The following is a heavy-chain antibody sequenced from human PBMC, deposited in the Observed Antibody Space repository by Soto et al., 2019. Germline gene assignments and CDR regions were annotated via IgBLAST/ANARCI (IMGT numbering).Heavy chain of an antibody. D-gene: IGHD3-22*01. J-gene: IGHJ4*02. V-gene: IGHV4-39*01. CDR2: IYYSGST. CDR3: ARHYEDHYYDSSGYFDY. Sequence: SETLSLTCTVSGGSISSSSYYWGWIRQPPGKGLEWIGSIYYSGSTYYNPSLKSRVTISVDTSKNQFSLKLSSVTAADTAVYYCARHYEDHYYDSSGYFDYWGQGTLVTVSS. CDR1: GGSISSSSYY.